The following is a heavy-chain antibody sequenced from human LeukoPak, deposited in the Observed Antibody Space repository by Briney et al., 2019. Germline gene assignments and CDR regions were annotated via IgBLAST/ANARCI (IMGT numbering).Heavy chain of an antibody. D-gene: IGHD3-9*01. CDR2: ISSNSGHI. J-gene: IGHJ3*02. V-gene: IGHV3-21*01. CDR3: ARDSPSFYDILTGYYRVGAFDI. CDR1: GITFSSYT. Sequence: GGSLRLSCAASGITFSSYTMTWVRQAPGKGLECVSSISSNSGHIYYADSVKGRFTISRHNAKNTLYLQLHRLRAEDTAVYYCARDSPSFYDILTGYYRVGAFDIWGQGTMVSVSS.